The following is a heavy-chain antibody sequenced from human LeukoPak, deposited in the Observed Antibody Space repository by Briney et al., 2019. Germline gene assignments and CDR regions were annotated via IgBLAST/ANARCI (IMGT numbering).Heavy chain of an antibody. CDR3: ARHSLWGVNYGMGV. V-gene: IGHV4-34*01. J-gene: IGHJ6*02. CDR2: INHSGST. D-gene: IGHD3-16*01. CDR1: GGSFSGYY. Sequence: SETLSLTCAVYGGSFSGYYWSWIRQPPGKGLEWIGEINHSGSTNYNPSLKSRVTTSVDTSKNQFSLKLSSVTAADTAVYYCARHSLWGVNYGMGVWGQGTTVTVSS.